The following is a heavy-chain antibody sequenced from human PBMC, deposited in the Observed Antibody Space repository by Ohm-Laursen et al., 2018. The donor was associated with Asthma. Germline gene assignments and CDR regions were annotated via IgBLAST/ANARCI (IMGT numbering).Heavy chain of an antibody. V-gene: IGHV1-2*06. CDR1: GYTFTGYY. D-gene: IGHD3-22*01. CDR3: ARYRYYYDSSGYYDY. J-gene: IGHJ4*02. CDR2: INPNSGDT. Sequence: ASVKASCKASGYTFTGYYMHWVRQAPGQGLEWMGRINPNSGDTNYAQKFQGRVTMTRDTSISTAYMELSRLRSDDTAVYYCARYRYYYDSSGYYDYWGQGTLVTVSS.